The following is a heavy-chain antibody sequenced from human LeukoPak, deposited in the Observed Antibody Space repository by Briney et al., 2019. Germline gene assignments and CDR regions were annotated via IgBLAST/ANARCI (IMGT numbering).Heavy chain of an antibody. J-gene: IGHJ6*02. CDR3: ARHGGESTRDYYGMDV. CDR1: GFTFSSYW. Sequence: GGSLRLSCAASGFTFSSYWMSWVRQAPGKGLEWVANIKQGGSEKYYVDSVKGRFTISRDNAKNSLYLQMNSLRAEDTAVYYCARHGGESTRDYYGMDVWGQGTTVTVSS. D-gene: IGHD2-21*01. V-gene: IGHV3-7*01. CDR2: IKQGGSEK.